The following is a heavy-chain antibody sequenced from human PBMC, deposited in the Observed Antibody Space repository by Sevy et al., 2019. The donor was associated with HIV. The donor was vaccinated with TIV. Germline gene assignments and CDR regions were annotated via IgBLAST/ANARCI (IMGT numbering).Heavy chain of an antibody. J-gene: IGHJ5*02. V-gene: IGHV4-59*01. CDR1: GGSISAYH. Sequence: SETLSLTCTDSGGSISAYHWSWIRQPPGKGLEYIGYIHYTGTTNYNPSLKSRVTISVDTSKNLFSLKLSSVTAADTALYYCARAPPVRSGDDSLNWFDPWGQGTLVTVSS. CDR2: IHYTGTT. D-gene: IGHD5-12*01. CDR3: ARAPPVRSGDDSLNWFDP.